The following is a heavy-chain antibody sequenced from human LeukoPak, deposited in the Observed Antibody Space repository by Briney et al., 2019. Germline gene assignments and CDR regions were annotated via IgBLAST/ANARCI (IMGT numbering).Heavy chain of an antibody. V-gene: IGHV3-21*06. Sequence: GGSLRLSCTASGFSFTDYIMHWVRQAPGKGLEWVSSISGSGAYIYYADSVKGRFTISRDSAKNSLYLQMNSLRAEDTAVYYCARDFSGSLDYWGQGTLVTVSS. CDR1: GFSFTDYI. D-gene: IGHD1-26*01. CDR3: ARDFSGSLDY. CDR2: ISGSGAYI. J-gene: IGHJ4*02.